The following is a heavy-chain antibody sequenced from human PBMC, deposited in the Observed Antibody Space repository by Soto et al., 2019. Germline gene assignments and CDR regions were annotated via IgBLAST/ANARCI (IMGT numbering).Heavy chain of an antibody. V-gene: IGHV1-69*14. CDR2: IIPILGTP. J-gene: IGHJ4*02. CDR3: AILGLDVDS. CDR1: GDTPSTYA. D-gene: IGHD3-16*01. Sequence: QVQMVQSGAEVQKPGSSVNVSCKASGDTPSTYAISWVRQAPGQGLEWMGGIIPILGTPNYAQRFQGRIKISADTSTRTTYMELNSVTSDDTAVFYCAILGLDVDSWGQGTLVIVSS.